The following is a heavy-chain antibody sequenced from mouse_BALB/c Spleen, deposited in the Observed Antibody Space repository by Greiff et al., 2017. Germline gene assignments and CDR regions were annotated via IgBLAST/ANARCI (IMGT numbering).Heavy chain of an antibody. CDR2: ISYSGST. CDR3: ARSYGYYFDY. V-gene: IGHV3-2*02. J-gene: IGHJ2*01. CDR1: GYSITSDDA. Sequence: EVKLQESGPGLVKPSQSLSLTCTVTGYSITSDDAWNWIRQFPGNKLEWMGYISYSGSTSYNPSLKSRISITRDTSKNQFFLQLNSVTTEDTATYYCARSYGYYFDYWGQGTTLTVSS. D-gene: IGHD1-2*01.